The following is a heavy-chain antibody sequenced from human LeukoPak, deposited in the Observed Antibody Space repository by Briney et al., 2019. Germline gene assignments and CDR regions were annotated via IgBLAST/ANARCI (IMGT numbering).Heavy chain of an antibody. J-gene: IGHJ6*03. CDR3: ARGSTCSSTSCYRHYYYYMDV. D-gene: IGHD2-2*01. V-gene: IGHV4-34*01. CDR2: INHSGST. Sequence: SETLSLTCAVYGGSFSGYYWSWIRQPPGKGLEWIGEINHSGSTNYNPSLKSRVTISVDTSKNQFSLKLSSVTVADTAVYYCARGSTCSSTSCYRHYYYYMDVWGKGTTVTVSS. CDR1: GGSFSGYY.